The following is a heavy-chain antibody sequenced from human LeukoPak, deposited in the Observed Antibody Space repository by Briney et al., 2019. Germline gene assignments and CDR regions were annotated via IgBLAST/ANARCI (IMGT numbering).Heavy chain of an antibody. D-gene: IGHD3/OR15-3a*01. CDR2: MNPNSGNT. Sequence: ASVTVSFKASGYTSTSYDINWVRQATGQGLEWMGWMNPNSGNTGYAQKFQGRVTMTRNTSISTAYMELSSLRSEDTAVYYCARGPSRCGQCGLGGYWGQGTLVTVSS. CDR3: ARGPSRCGQCGLGGY. J-gene: IGHJ4*02. V-gene: IGHV1-8*01. CDR1: GYTSTSYD.